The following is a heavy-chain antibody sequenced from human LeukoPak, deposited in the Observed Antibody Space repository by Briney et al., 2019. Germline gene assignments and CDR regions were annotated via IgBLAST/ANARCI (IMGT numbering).Heavy chain of an antibody. CDR1: GGSISSSSSY. J-gene: IGHJ4*02. CDR3: ARHRSGWLQSSFDY. D-gene: IGHD5-24*01. Sequence: SETLSLTCSVSGGSISSSSSYWGWIRQPPGKGLEWIGSIYYSGSSFDNPALKSRVTTSVDTSKNQFSLKLSSVTAADTAVYYCARHRSGWLQSSFDYWGQGTLVTVSP. V-gene: IGHV4-39*01. CDR2: IYYSGSS.